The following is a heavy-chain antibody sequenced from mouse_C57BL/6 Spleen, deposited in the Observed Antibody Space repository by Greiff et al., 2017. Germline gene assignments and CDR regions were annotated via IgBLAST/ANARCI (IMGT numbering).Heavy chain of an antibody. CDR3: TPVDYYGSSYDAMDY. CDR1: GFNIKDYY. D-gene: IGHD1-1*01. CDR2: IDPEDGDT. Sequence: VQLQQSGAELVRPGASVKLSCTASGFNIKDYYMHWVKQRPEQGLEWIGRIDPEDGDTEYAPKFQGKATMTADTSSNTAYLQLSILTSEDTAVYYCTPVDYYGSSYDAMDYWGQGTSVTVSS. V-gene: IGHV14-1*01. J-gene: IGHJ4*01.